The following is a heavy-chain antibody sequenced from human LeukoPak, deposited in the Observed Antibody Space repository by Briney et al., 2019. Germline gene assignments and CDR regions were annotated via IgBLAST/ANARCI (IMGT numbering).Heavy chain of an antibody. CDR3: AREDIAAAATFDY. CDR2: IFYTGST. Sequence: ASETLSLTCTVSGGSISSSSYSWGWIRQPPGKGLEWIGSIFYTGSTYYSPSLKSRVTISVDTSKNQFSLKLSSVTAADTAVYYCAREDIAAAATFDYWGQGTLVTVSS. V-gene: IGHV4-39*02. D-gene: IGHD6-13*01. J-gene: IGHJ4*02. CDR1: GGSISSSSYS.